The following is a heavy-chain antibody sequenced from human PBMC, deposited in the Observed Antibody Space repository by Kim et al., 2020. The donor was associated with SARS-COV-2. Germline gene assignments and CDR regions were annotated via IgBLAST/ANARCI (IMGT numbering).Heavy chain of an antibody. J-gene: IGHJ6*02. V-gene: IGHV4-34*01. CDR1: GGSFSGYY. CDR3: ARGGYSYGYVHYYYYYGMDA. D-gene: IGHD5-18*01. Sequence: SETLSLTCAVYGGSFSGYYWSWIRQPPGKGLEWIGEINHSGSTNYNPSLKSRVTISVDTSKNQFSLKLSSVTAADTAVYYCARGGYSYGYVHYYYYYGMDACGQGTTVTVSS. CDR2: INHSGST.